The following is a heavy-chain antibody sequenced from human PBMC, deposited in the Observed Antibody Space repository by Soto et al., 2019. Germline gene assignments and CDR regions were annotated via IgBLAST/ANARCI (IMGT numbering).Heavy chain of an antibody. CDR1: GFTFRNAW. V-gene: IGHV3-15*01. CDR2: IKSKTDGGTT. D-gene: IGHD3-3*01. J-gene: IGHJ6*02. CDR3: MLDLMIVGESYYYCGMDV. Sequence: GGTLRLSCAASGFTFRNAWMSWVRQAPGKGLEWVGRIKSKTDGGTTDYAAPVKGRFTISRDDSKNTLYLQMNSLNTEETAVSYCMLDLMIVGESYYYCGMDVWGQGTTVTVS.